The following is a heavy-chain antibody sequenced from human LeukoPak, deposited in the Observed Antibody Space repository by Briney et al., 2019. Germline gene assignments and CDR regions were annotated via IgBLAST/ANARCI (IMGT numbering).Heavy chain of an antibody. CDR1: GFTFDDYA. CDR3: AKGDVDSPMNFYH. Sequence: GGSLRLSCAASGFTFDDYAMHWVRQAPGKGLEWVSLINWDGGSTYYAGSVKGRFTISRDNSKNSLYLQMNSLRTEDTALYYCAKGDVDSPMNFYHWGQGTLVTVSS. V-gene: IGHV3-43*01. CDR2: INWDGGST. J-gene: IGHJ4*02. D-gene: IGHD5-18*01.